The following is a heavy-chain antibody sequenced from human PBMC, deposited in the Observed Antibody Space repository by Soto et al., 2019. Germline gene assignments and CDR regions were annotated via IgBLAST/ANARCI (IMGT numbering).Heavy chain of an antibody. CDR1: GGSISSYY. CDR3: ASSFWRMFLAMDV. Sequence: SETLSLTCTVSGGSISSYYWSWIRQPPGKGLEWIGYIYYSGSTNYNPSLKSRVTISVDTSKNQFSLKLSSVTAADTAVYYCASSFWRMFLAMDVWGKGTTVTVSS. CDR2: IYYSGST. V-gene: IGHV4-59*12. D-gene: IGHD3-3*01. J-gene: IGHJ6*04.